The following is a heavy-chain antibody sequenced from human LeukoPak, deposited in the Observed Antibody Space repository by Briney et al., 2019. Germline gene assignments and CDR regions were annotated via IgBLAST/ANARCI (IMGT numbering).Heavy chain of an antibody. CDR3: ARGMTIGYCSSTSCYSTEYFDY. J-gene: IGHJ4*02. CDR2: IIPILGIA. D-gene: IGHD2-2*01. V-gene: IGHV1-69*04. Sequence: SVKVSCKASGGTFSSYAISWVRQAPGQGLEWMGRIIPILGIANYAQKFQGRVTITADKSTSTAYMELSSLRSEDTAVYYCARGMTIGYCSSTSCYSTEYFDYWGQGTLVTVSS. CDR1: GGTFSSYA.